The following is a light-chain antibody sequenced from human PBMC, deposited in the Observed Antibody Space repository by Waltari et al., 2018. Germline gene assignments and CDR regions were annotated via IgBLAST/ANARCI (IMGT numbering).Light chain of an antibody. V-gene: IGKV1-5*03. CDR1: QSISNW. CDR2: KAS. Sequence: DIQMTQSPSSLSASGGDRVTITCRASQSISNWLAWYQQKPGKAPILLIYKASILKSGVPSRFSGSGAGTEFTLSISSLQPGDFATYYCQQYNTYSSFGQGTKLESK. CDR3: QQYNTYSS. J-gene: IGKJ2*01.